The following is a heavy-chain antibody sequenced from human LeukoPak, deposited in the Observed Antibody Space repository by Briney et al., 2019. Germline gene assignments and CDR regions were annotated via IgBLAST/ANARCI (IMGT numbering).Heavy chain of an antibody. CDR2: IHGDGSTT. Sequence: HPGGSLRLSCAASGFTFSSYSMHWVRQAPGKGLMRVSRIHGDGSTTNYADSVKGRFSISRDNAKNTLYLQMNSLRAEDTAVYYCALPSCGGDCYSGWGQGTLVTVSS. V-gene: IGHV3-74*01. CDR1: GFTFSSYS. CDR3: ALPSCGGDCYSG. D-gene: IGHD2-21*02. J-gene: IGHJ4*02.